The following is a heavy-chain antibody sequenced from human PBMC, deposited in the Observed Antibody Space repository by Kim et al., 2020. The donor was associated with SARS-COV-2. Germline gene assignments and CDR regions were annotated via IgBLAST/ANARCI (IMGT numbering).Heavy chain of an antibody. V-gene: IGHV3-30*18. CDR1: GFTFSSYG. CDR3: AKDLREVTVVVAAPITWYYYYYGMDV. CDR2: ISYDGSNK. Sequence: GGSLRLSCAASGFTFSSYGMHWVRQAPGKGLEWVAVISYDGSNKYYADSVKGRFTISRDNSKNTLYLQMNSLRAEDTAVYYCAKDLREVTVVVAAPITWYYYYYGMDVWGQGTTVTVSS. D-gene: IGHD2-15*01. J-gene: IGHJ6*02.